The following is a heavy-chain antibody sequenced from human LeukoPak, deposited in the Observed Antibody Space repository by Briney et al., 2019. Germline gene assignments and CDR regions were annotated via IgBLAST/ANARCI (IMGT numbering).Heavy chain of an antibody. V-gene: IGHV3-9*01. CDR2: ISWNSGGI. CDR1: GFTFSSSS. CDR3: VKDIRGAPPHYFDY. D-gene: IGHD1-26*01. Sequence: GGSLRLSCAASGFTFSSSSMNWVRQVPGKGLEWVSGISWNSGGIGYADSVKGRFTISRDNAKNSLYMQMNSLRAEDTALYYCVKDIRGAPPHYFDYWGQGTLVTVSS. J-gene: IGHJ4*02.